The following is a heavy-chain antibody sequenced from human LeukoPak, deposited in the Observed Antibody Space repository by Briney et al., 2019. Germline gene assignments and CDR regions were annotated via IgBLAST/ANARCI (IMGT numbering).Heavy chain of an antibody. D-gene: IGHD3-22*01. CDR1: GFTFSSYW. Sequence: GGSLRLSCAASGFTFSSYWMSWVRQAPGKGLEWVANIKKDGSDKYYVDSVKGRFTISRDNAKNSLYLQMNSLRAEDTAVYYCARVLGSSGSHPDYWGEGTLVTVSS. CDR2: IKKDGSDK. V-gene: IGHV3-7*01. J-gene: IGHJ4*02. CDR3: ARVLGSSGSHPDY.